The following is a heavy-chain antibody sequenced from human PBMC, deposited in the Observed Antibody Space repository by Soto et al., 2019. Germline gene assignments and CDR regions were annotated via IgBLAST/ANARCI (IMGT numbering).Heavy chain of an antibody. CDR3: AKEMASGYYLFDY. D-gene: IGHD3-22*01. V-gene: IGHV3-23*01. CDR2: ISGTGGST. Sequence: GGSLRLSCAASGFTFSSYAMSWVRQAPGKGLEWVSTISGTGGSTYYPDSVKGRFTISRDNSKNTVYLQMNSLRAEDAAVYYCAKEMASGYYLFDYWGQGTLVTVSS. CDR1: GFTFSSYA. J-gene: IGHJ4*02.